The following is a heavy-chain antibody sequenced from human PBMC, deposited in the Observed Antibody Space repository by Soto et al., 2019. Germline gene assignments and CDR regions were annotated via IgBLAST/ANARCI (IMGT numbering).Heavy chain of an antibody. CDR2: ISWNSGSI. CDR3: AKEIWNDEDY. D-gene: IGHD1-1*01. CDR1: GFTFDDYA. V-gene: IGHV3-9*01. Sequence: EVQLVESGGGLVQPGRSLRLSCAASGFTFDDYAMHWVRQAPGKGLEWVSGISWNSGSIGYADSVKGRFTISRDNAKNSLYLQMNSLRAEDTAVYYCAKEIWNDEDYWGQGTLVTVSS. J-gene: IGHJ4*02.